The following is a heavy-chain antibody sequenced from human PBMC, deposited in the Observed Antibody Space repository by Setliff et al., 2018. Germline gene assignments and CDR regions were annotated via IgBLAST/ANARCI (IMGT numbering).Heavy chain of an antibody. D-gene: IGHD1-26*01. CDR1: GYTFTSYA. Sequence: ASVKVSCKASGYTFTSYAMNWVRQAPGQGLEWMGWINTNTGDPTYAQGFTGRFVFSLDTSVSTAYLQISSLKAEDTAVYYCARDPSGVYYYYGMDVWGQGTTVTVSS. CDR3: ARDPSGVYYYYGMDV. CDR2: INTNTGDP. V-gene: IGHV7-4-1*02. J-gene: IGHJ6*02.